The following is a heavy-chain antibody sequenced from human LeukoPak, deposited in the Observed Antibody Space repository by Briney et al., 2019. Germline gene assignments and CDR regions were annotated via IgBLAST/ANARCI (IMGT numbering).Heavy chain of an antibody. D-gene: IGHD4-17*01. Sequence: SETLSLTCTVSGGSISSNGYYWGWIRQPPGKGLEWIGSIYHSGSVYYNPSLRSRVTISIDTSKNQFSLEVTSVTAADTAVYYCAFSSDYGDYGYSECRGQGTLVTVSS. J-gene: IGHJ4*02. CDR2: IYHSGSV. V-gene: IGHV4-39*07. CDR3: AFSSDYGDYGYSEC. CDR1: GGSISSNGYY.